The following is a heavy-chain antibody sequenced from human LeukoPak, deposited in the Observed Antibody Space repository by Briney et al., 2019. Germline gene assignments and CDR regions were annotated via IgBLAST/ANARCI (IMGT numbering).Heavy chain of an antibody. CDR1: GYTFTSYG. J-gene: IGHJ4*02. D-gene: IGHD7-27*01. CDR2: ISAYNGNT. Sequence: ASVKVSCKASGYTFTSYGISWVRQAPGQGLEWMGCISAYNGNTNYAQKLQGRVTMTTDTSTSTAYMELRSLTSDDTAVYYCARYYWGQGIDYWGQGTLVTVSS. CDR3: ARYYWGQGIDY. V-gene: IGHV1-18*01.